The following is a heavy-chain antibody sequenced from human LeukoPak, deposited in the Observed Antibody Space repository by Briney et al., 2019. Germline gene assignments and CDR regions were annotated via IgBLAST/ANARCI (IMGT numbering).Heavy chain of an antibody. CDR3: ARDLISSWYTNWFDP. CDR2: INPSGGST. J-gene: IGHJ5*02. V-gene: IGHV1-46*01. CDR1: GYTFTSYY. D-gene: IGHD6-13*01. Sequence: ASVKVSCKASGYTFTSYYMHWVRQAPGQGLEWMGIINPSGGSTSFAQKFQGRVTMTRDTSTSTVYMELSSLRSEDTAVYYCARDLISSWYTNWFDPWGQGTLVTVSS.